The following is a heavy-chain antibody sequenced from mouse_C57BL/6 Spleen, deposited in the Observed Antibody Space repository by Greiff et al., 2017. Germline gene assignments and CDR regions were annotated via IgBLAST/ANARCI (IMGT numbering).Heavy chain of an antibody. CDR1: GFTFSSYA. V-gene: IGHV5-4*01. Sequence: EVMLVESGGGLVKPGGSLTLSCAASGFTFSSYAMSWVRQTPAKRLEWVATISDGGSYTYYPDNVKGRFTISRDNAKNNLYLQMRHLKSEDTTMYYCARDRGSLRSGYFDYWGQGTTLTVSA. CDR3: ARDRGSLRSGYFDY. D-gene: IGHD3-1*01. CDR2: ISDGGSYT. J-gene: IGHJ2*01.